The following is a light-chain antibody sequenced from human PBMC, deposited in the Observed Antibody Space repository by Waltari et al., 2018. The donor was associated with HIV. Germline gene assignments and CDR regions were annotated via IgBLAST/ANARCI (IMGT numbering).Light chain of an antibody. V-gene: IGKV4-1*01. J-gene: IGKJ1*01. CDR1: QSLLYSTKNQTF. Sequence: DIVMTQSPDSLAVSLGARATINCKSSQSLLYSTKNQTFLAWYQQKPRQPPKLLIYWASVRGSGVPDRFSASGSETDFTLTINSLQAEDVALYYCQQYYHTLWTFGRGTKVEIK. CDR3: QQYYHTLWT. CDR2: WAS.